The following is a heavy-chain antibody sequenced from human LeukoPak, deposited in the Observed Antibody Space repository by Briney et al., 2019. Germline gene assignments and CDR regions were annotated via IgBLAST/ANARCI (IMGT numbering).Heavy chain of an antibody. CDR3: ARGRCNTTNCYFDD. CDR2: IYHSGST. D-gene: IGHD2-2*01. J-gene: IGHJ4*02. CDR1: VGSLSSGSYY. V-gene: IGHV4-31*03. Sequence: SETLSLTCTVSVGSLSSGSYYWSWTRHHPEKGLEWMGYIYHSGSTYYNPSLKSRVTISVDTSRNQFSLMLSNVTPADPAVYYCARGRCNTTNCYFDDWGQGTLVTVSS.